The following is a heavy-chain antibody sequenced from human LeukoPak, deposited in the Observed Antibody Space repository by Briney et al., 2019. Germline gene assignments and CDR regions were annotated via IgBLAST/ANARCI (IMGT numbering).Heavy chain of an antibody. CDR1: GFTFSSYS. CDR3: ADGVGGGHDWIIYYYYYYMDV. Sequence: GGSLRLSCAASGFTFSSYSMNWVRQAPGKGLEWVSYISSSSSTIYYADSVKGRFTISRDNAKNSLYLQMNSLRDEDTAVYYCADGVGGGHDWIIYYYYYYMDVWGKGTTVTVSS. J-gene: IGHJ6*03. CDR2: ISSSSSTI. D-gene: IGHD5-12*01. V-gene: IGHV3-48*02.